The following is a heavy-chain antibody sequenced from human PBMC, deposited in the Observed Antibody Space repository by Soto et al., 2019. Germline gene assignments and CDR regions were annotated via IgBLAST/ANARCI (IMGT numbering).Heavy chain of an antibody. CDR1: GGSISSGGYS. CDR3: AGSRVAAPRLYYFDY. Sequence: QLQLQESGSGLVKPSQTLSLACAVSGGSISSGGYSWSWIRQPPGKGLEWIGYIYHSGSTYYNPSLKSRVTISVDRSKNQFSLKLSSVTAANTAVYYCAGSRVAAPRLYYFDYWGQGTLVTVSS. CDR2: IYHSGST. J-gene: IGHJ4*02. V-gene: IGHV4-30-2*01. D-gene: IGHD2-15*01.